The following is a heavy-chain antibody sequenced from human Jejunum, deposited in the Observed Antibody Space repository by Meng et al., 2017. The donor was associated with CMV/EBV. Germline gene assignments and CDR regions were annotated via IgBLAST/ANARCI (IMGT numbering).Heavy chain of an antibody. D-gene: IGHD3-10*01. CDR1: EFSFSSFA. Sequence: LRLSCAASEFSFSSFALSWVRQAPGKGLEWVSVIYSNDSTNYADSVKGRFTISRDNSKNMLYLQMGSLRGDDTAVYYCARGERFGYWGQGTLVTVSS. J-gene: IGHJ4*02. CDR3: ARGERFGY. CDR2: IYSNDST. V-gene: IGHV3-53*01.